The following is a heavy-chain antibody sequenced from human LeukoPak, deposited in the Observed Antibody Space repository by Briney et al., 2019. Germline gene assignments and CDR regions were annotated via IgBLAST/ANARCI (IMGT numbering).Heavy chain of an antibody. D-gene: IGHD2-21*01. CDR1: GFTFSTYW. V-gene: IGHV3-7*04. CDR2: IKQDGSAK. J-gene: IGHJ4*02. Sequence: PGGSLRLSCAASGFTFSTYWMNWVHQAPGKGLEWVANIKQDGSAKNYVDSVKGRFTISRDNAKNSLYLELNSVTVEDTAMYYCAGGERYIVTKWGQGTLVTVSS. CDR3: AGGERYIVTK.